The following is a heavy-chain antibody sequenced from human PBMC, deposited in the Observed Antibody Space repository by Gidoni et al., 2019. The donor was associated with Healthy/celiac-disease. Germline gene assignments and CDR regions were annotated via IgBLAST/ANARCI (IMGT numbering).Heavy chain of an antibody. CDR2: INHSGST. CDR1: GGSFSGYY. CDR3: ARAVFGGSSWAPPGFDP. Sequence: QVQLQQWGAGLLKPSETLSLTCAVYGGSFSGYYWSWIRQPPGKGLEWIGEINHSGSTNYNPSLKSRVTISVDTSKNQFSLKLSSVTAADTAVYYCARAVFGGSSWAPPGFDPWGQGTLVTVSS. J-gene: IGHJ5*02. V-gene: IGHV4-34*01. D-gene: IGHD6-13*01.